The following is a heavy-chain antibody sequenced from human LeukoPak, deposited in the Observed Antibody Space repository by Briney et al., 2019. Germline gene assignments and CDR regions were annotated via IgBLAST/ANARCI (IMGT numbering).Heavy chain of an antibody. CDR3: ARGTGVVITYYYFDY. CDR2: IMPLFGTA. CDR1: GGTFNNSA. J-gene: IGHJ4*02. D-gene: IGHD3-3*01. V-gene: IGHV1-69*05. Sequence: GSSVKVSCKTSGGTFNNSAISWVRQAPGQGLEWLGGIMPLFGTAGYAQKFQGRVTITKDESTRTVYLELTSLTSDDTAVYYCARGTGVVITYYYFDYWGQGTLVTVSS.